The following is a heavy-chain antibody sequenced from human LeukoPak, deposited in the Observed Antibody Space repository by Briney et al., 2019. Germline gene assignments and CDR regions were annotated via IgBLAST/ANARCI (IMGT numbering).Heavy chain of an antibody. CDR2: IYTSGST. Sequence: SETLSLTCTVSGCSITSYYWSWIRQPAGKGLEWIGRIYTSGSTNYNPSLKSRVTMSVDTSKNQFSLKLSSVTAADTAVYYCASGQWTLYYFDYWGQGTLVTVSS. D-gene: IGHD6-19*01. CDR1: GCSITSYY. J-gene: IGHJ4*02. CDR3: ASGQWTLYYFDY. V-gene: IGHV4-4*07.